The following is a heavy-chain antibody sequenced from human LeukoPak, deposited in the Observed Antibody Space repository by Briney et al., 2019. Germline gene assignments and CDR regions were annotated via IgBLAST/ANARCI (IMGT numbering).Heavy chain of an antibody. CDR2: IWYDGSNK. D-gene: IGHD3-22*01. V-gene: IGHV3-33*03. Sequence: GGSLRLSCAASGFTFNNFAIHWVRQAPGKGLDWVAVIWYDGSNKYYADSVKGRFTISRDNSKNSLYLQMNSLRTEDTALYYCAKASYDSSGYYTSYYFDYWGQGTLVTVSS. CDR1: GFTFNNFA. J-gene: IGHJ4*02. CDR3: AKASYDSSGYYTSYYFDY.